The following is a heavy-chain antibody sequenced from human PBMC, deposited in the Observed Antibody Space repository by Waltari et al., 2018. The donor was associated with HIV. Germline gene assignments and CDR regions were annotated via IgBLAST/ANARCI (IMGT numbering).Heavy chain of an antibody. D-gene: IGHD2-15*01. J-gene: IGHJ5*02. CDR3: TTEGLYCSGGTCYSRFDP. Sequence: QVPLVPSGAAVKTPGASVKVSCKVSGYTLGELSLHWLRQAPGKGLEWMGGFDPEQGKTIYAQNFQGRVTMTEDAATDTAYMELSSLRSEDTAVYYCTTEGLYCSGGTCYSRFDPWGQGTLVTVSS. V-gene: IGHV1-24*01. CDR1: GYTLGELS. CDR2: FDPEQGKT.